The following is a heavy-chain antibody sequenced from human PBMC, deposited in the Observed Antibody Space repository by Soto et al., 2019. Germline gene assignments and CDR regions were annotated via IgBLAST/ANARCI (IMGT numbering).Heavy chain of an antibody. CDR3: ARKPDVATAKVGGGYVFDV. V-gene: IGHV4-4*02. D-gene: IGHD3-16*01. CDR2: IYHSGSP. CDR1: NGSIFTTNW. J-gene: IGHJ3*01. Sequence: QVQLQESGPGLVKPSGTLSLTCAASNGSIFTTNWWSWVRQSPGRGLQWIGDIYHSGSPKYNPSLKSRVSISIDKSKDPFFLNLTSVTAADTAVYYCARKPDVATAKVGGGYVFDVWGQGTMVTVSS.